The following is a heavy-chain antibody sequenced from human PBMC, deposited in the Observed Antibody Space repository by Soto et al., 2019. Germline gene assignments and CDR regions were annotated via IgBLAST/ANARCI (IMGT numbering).Heavy chain of an antibody. CDR2: IKSKTDGATT. CDR1: GFTFSNAW. D-gene: IGHD3-22*01. CDR3: TTDTFYYYDSSGSIRDAFDI. V-gene: IGHV3-15*01. J-gene: IGHJ3*02. Sequence: GGSLRLSCAASGFTFSNAWLSWVRQAPGKGLEWVGRIKSKTDGATTDYAAPVKGRFTISRDDSKNTLYLQMNSLKTEDTAVYYCTTDTFYYYDSSGSIRDAFDIWGQGTMVTVSS.